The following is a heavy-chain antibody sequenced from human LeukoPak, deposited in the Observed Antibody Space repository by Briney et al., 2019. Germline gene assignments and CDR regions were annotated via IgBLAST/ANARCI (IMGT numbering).Heavy chain of an antibody. D-gene: IGHD2-2*01. CDR1: GYGFTNYW. J-gene: IGHJ6*02. Sequence: GESLKISCQGSGYGFTNYWIGWVRQMPGKGLEWMGIIYPGDSDTRYSPSFQGQVTISADKSISTAYLQWSSLKASDTAMYYCARQYCGSTTCFLIYGMDVWGQGTTVTVSS. CDR3: ARQYCGSTTCFLIYGMDV. CDR2: IYPGDSDT. V-gene: IGHV5-51*01.